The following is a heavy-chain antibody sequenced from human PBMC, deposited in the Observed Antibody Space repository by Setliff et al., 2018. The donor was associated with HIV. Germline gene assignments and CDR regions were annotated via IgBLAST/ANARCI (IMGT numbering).Heavy chain of an antibody. J-gene: IGHJ6*02. CDR2: INPSGGNT. D-gene: IGHD3-9*01. V-gene: IGHV1-46*01. CDR3: ARFERYKLFTGYYTRGGGDYYGMDV. Sequence: ASVKVSCKASGYTFTSYYIHWVRQAPGQGLEWMGRINPSGGNTNYPQKFQGRVTMTTETSTSTAYMELRCRRSDDTAIYYCARFERYKLFTGYYTRGGGDYYGMDVWGQGTTVTVSS. CDR1: GYTFTSYY.